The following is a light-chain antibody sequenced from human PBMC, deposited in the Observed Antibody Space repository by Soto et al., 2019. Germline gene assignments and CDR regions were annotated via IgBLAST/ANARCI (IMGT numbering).Light chain of an antibody. V-gene: IGKV3-11*01. Sequence: EIVLTQSPGTLSLSPGERATLSCRAGQSVSSYYLAWYQQKPGQAPRLLIYDASNRATGIPARFSGSGSGTDFTLTIISLEPEDFAVYYCQQRSNWPLTFGGGTKVDI. CDR2: DAS. CDR3: QQRSNWPLT. CDR1: QSVSSY. J-gene: IGKJ4*01.